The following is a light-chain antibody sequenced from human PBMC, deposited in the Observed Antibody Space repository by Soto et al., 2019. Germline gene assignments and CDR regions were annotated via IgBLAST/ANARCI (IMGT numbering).Light chain of an antibody. CDR1: QSVGRK. Sequence: EIEMTQSPATLSVSPGDRATLSCRSSQSVGRKLAWYQQKPGQAPKLLIYDASNRAMGVPARFSGSGSGTEITLTISSLRAEDVEVYHCQQYDIRPPWTFGQGTKVEI. CDR2: DAS. J-gene: IGKJ1*01. CDR3: QQYDIRPPWT. V-gene: IGKV3-15*01.